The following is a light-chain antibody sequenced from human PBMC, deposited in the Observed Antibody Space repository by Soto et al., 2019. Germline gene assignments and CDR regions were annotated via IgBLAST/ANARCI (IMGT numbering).Light chain of an antibody. V-gene: IGKV1-27*01. CDR1: QGISNY. Sequence: DIQMTQSPSSLSASVGDRLTITCRASQGISNYLAWFQQKPGKVPKLLIYAASTLQSGVPSRFSGSGSGTNFSRTIGSLQPEDVATYDCQKYDSAPWTFGQGTKVEIK. CDR2: AAS. J-gene: IGKJ1*01. CDR3: QKYDSAPWT.